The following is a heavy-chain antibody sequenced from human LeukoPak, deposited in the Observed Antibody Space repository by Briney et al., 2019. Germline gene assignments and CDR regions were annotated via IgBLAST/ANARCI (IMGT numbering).Heavy chain of an antibody. J-gene: IGHJ4*02. D-gene: IGHD3-10*01. CDR1: GGSISSSSYY. V-gene: IGHV4-39*01. Sequence: SETLSLTCTVSGGSISSSSYYWGWIRQPPGKGLEWIGSIYYSGLTYYNPSLESRVTISVDTSKNQFSLKLSSVTAADTAIYYCAKHYMGSSYNRGLDYWGQGTLVTVSS. CDR3: AKHYMGSSYNRGLDY. CDR2: IYYSGLT.